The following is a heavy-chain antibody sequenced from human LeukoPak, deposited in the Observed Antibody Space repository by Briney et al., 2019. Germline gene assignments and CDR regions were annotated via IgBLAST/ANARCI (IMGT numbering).Heavy chain of an antibody. CDR3: ARERGYCSGGSCYSLDY. D-gene: IGHD2-15*01. CDR2: IIPIFGTA. J-gene: IGHJ4*02. CDR1: GGTFSSYA. V-gene: IGHV1-69*13. Sequence: GASVRVSCKASGGTFSSYAMSWVRQAPGQGLEWMGGIIPIFGTANYAQKFQGRVTITGDESTSTAYMELSSLRSEDTAVYYCARERGYCSGGSCYSLDYWGQGTLVTVSS.